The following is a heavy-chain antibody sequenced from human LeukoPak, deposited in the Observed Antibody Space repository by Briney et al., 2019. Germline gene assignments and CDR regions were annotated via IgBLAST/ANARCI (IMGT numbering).Heavy chain of an antibody. CDR2: TYYRSKWYN. D-gene: IGHD5-18*01. CDR3: ARSIHRGSSYGGTYFDY. J-gene: IGHJ4*02. Sequence: SQTLSLICAISGDSVSSNSAAWNWIRQSPSRGLEWLGRTYYRSKWYNDYAVSVKSRITINPDTSKNQFSLQLNSVTPEDTAVYYCARSIHRGSSYGGTYFDYWGQGTLVTVSS. CDR1: GDSVSSNSAA. V-gene: IGHV6-1*01.